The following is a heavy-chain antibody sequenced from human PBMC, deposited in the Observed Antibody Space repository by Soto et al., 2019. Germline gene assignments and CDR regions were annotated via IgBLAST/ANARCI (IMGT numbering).Heavy chain of an antibody. D-gene: IGHD4-4*01. J-gene: IGHJ6*02. V-gene: IGHV3-23*01. Sequence: XVSLRLSCAASGFTFSSYAMSWVRQAPGKGLEWVSAISGSGGSTYYADSVKGRFTISRDNSKNTLYLQMNSLRAEDTAVYYCAKDWMTYSNYYGMDVWGQGTTVTVSS. CDR1: GFTFSSYA. CDR3: AKDWMTYSNYYGMDV. CDR2: ISGSGGST.